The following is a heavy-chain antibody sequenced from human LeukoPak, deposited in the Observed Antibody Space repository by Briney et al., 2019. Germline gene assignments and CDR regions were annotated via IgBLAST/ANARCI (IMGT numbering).Heavy chain of an antibody. CDR1: GFTFSSYG. D-gene: IGHD2-2*02. J-gene: IGHJ4*02. V-gene: IGHV3-30*18. CDR2: ISYDGSNK. Sequence: GGSLRLSCAASGFTFSSYGMHWVRQAPGKGLEWVAVISYDGSNKYYADSVKGRFTISRDNSKNTLYLQMNSLRAEDMAIYYCAKGHCSSTSCYTLGSFDYWGQGTLVTVSS. CDR3: AKGHCSSTSCYTLGSFDY.